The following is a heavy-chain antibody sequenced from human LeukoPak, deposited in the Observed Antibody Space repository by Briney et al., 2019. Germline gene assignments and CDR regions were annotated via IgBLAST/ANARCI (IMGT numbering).Heavy chain of an antibody. CDR1: GGTFSSYA. Sequence: GASVTVSCKASGGTFSSYAISWVRQAPGQGLEWMGGIIPIFGTANYAQKFQGRVTITADESTSTAYMELSSLRSEDTAVYYCASGGVGGALDYWGQGTLVTVSS. D-gene: IGHD3-16*01. CDR2: IIPIFGTA. CDR3: ASGGVGGALDY. V-gene: IGHV1-69*13. J-gene: IGHJ4*02.